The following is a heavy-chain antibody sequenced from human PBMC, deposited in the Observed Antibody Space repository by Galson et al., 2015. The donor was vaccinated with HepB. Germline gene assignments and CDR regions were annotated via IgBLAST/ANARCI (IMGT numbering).Heavy chain of an antibody. Sequence: SVKVSCKASGYTFTSYHISWVRQAPGQGVEWMGIINPSDGSTNHAQKLQGRVTMTTDTSTSAAYMDLSSLGSDDTAVYYCGRGATCATGSIGGNDYFDYWGQGTLVTVSS. CDR1: GYTFTSYH. D-gene: IGHD2-15*01. CDR3: GRGATCATGSIGGNDYFDY. J-gene: IGHJ4*02. CDR2: INPSDGST. V-gene: IGHV1-46*03.